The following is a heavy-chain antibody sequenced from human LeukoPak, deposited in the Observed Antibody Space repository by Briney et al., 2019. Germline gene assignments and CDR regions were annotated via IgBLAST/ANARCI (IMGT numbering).Heavy chain of an antibody. V-gene: IGHV4-59*08. D-gene: IGHD2-15*01. CDR1: GGSISSYY. J-gene: IGHJ6*02. Sequence: PSETPSLTCTVSGGSISSYYWSWIRQPPGKGLEWIGYIYYSGSTNYNPSLKSRVTISVDTSKNQFSLKLSSVTAADTAVYYCARGTVVVVAARTAYYYYGMDVWGQGTTVTVSS. CDR3: ARGTVVVVAARTAYYYYGMDV. CDR2: IYYSGST.